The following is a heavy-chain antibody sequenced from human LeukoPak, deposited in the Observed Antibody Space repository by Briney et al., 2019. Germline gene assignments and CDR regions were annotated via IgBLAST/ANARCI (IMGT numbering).Heavy chain of an antibody. D-gene: IGHD3-22*01. CDR1: GYSFTSYW. CDR2: IYPGDSDT. Sequence: GESLKISCKGSGYSFTSYWIGWVRQMPGKGLEWMGIIYPGDSDTRYSPSFQGQVTISADKSISTAYLQWSSLKASDTAMYYCATRIYYYDSSGPTDAFDIWGQGTMVTVSS. V-gene: IGHV5-51*01. CDR3: ATRIYYYDSSGPTDAFDI. J-gene: IGHJ3*02.